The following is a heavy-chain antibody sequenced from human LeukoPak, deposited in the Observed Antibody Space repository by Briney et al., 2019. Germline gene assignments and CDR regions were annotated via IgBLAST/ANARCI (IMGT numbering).Heavy chain of an antibody. CDR1: GYTFTSYG. CDR2: ISPYNRNT. V-gene: IGHV1-18*01. Sequence: ASVKVSCKASGYTFTSYGISWVRQAPGQGLEWMGWISPYNRNTNYARNLQGRVTMTTDTSTSTVYMELRNLRSGDTAVYYCARDHITEYDVSDAFDVWGQGTMVTVSS. CDR3: ARDHITEYDVSDAFDV. D-gene: IGHD3-3*01. J-gene: IGHJ3*01.